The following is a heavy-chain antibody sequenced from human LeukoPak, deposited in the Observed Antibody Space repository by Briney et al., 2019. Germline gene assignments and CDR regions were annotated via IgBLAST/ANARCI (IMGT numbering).Heavy chain of an antibody. D-gene: IGHD3-10*01. CDR1: GFTFSSYA. J-gene: IGHJ4*02. CDR3: AKYGSGTYYNGLH. Sequence: GGSLRLSCAASGFTFSSYAMSWVRQAPEKGLEWVSTISGSGGGTYYADSVKGRFTISRDISKSTLYLQMNSLRDEDTALYYCAKYGSGTYYNGLHWGQGTLVTVSS. CDR2: ISGSGGGT. V-gene: IGHV3-23*01.